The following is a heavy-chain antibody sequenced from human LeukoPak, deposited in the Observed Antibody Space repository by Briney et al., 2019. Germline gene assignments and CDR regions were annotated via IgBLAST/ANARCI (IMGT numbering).Heavy chain of an antibody. J-gene: IGHJ4*02. CDR3: AGVYGDHPYYFDY. V-gene: IGHV4-59*08. D-gene: IGHD4-17*01. CDR1: GGSISSYY. Sequence: PSETLSLTRTVSGGSISSYYWSWIREPPGKGLEWIGYIYYSGSTNYNPSLKNRVTISVDTSKNQFSLKLSSVTAADTAVYYCAGVYGDHPYYFDYWGQGTLVTVSS. CDR2: IYYSGST.